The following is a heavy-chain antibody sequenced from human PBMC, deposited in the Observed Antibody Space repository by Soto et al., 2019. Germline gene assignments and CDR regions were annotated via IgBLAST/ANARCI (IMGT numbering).Heavy chain of an antibody. J-gene: IGHJ4*02. Sequence: GSLRLSCAASGFIFKMYWLHWVRQSPGKGLVWISRIYNDGTYSDYADSVRGRFTISRDNVNDTLYLQMNNLRAEDSGLYYCTRGPRPISTGTGAYWGQGTQVTVSS. CDR2: IYNDGTYS. CDR1: GFIFKMYW. D-gene: IGHD3-10*01. V-gene: IGHV3-74*01. CDR3: TRGPRPISTGTGAY.